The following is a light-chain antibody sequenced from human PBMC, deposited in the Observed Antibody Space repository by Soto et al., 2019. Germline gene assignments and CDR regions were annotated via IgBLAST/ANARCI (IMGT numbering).Light chain of an antibody. Sequence: DIQMTQSPSTLSASVGDRVTITCRASETIRGWLAWYQQRPGKAPKLLIYDASNLESGVPSRFSGSGSGTEFTLTISSLQPEDFGSYYCQEYRNDYGTFGQGTKVEMK. CDR2: DAS. V-gene: IGKV1-5*01. CDR1: ETIRGW. CDR3: QEYRNDYGT. J-gene: IGKJ1*01.